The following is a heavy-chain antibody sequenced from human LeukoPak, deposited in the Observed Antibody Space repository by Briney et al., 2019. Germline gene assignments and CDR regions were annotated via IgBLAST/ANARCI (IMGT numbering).Heavy chain of an antibody. CDR1: GGSISSYY. V-gene: IGHV4-59*01. CDR3: ARVFYPDGSGSYYSPFHYYMDV. J-gene: IGHJ6*03. D-gene: IGHD3-10*01. CDR2: IYYSGST. Sequence: SETLSLTCTVSGGSISSYYWSWIQQPPGKGLEWIGYIYYSGSTNYNPSLKSRVTISVDTSKNQFSLKLSSVTAADTAVYYCARVFYPDGSGSYYSPFHYYMDVWGKGTTVTVSS.